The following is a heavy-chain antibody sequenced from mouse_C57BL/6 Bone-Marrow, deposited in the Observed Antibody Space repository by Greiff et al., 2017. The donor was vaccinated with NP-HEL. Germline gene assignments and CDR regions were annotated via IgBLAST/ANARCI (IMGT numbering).Heavy chain of an antibody. CDR3: ARHGGVLYDY. V-gene: IGHV5-6*01. J-gene: IGHJ2*01. CDR2: ISSGGSYT. D-gene: IGHD2-12*01. Sequence: EVKLVESGGDLVKPGGSLKLSCAASGFTFSSYGMSWVRQTPDKRLAWVATISSGGSYTYYPDSVKGRFTISRDNAKNTLYLQMSSLKAEDTAMYFCARHGGVLYDYGGGGTTLTVSS. CDR1: GFTFSSYG.